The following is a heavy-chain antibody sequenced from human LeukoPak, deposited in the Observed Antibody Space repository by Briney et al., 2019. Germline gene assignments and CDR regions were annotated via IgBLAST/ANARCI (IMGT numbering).Heavy chain of an antibody. J-gene: IGHJ4*02. D-gene: IGHD6-13*01. CDR1: GFTFRSYA. Sequence: GGSLRLSCAASGFTFRSYAMSWVRQAPGKGLEWVPAISGSGESSHYADSVKGRFTISRDNSKKTLYLQMNSLRAEDTAVYYCAKVGAAATGYDYWGQGTLVAVSS. V-gene: IGHV3-23*01. CDR2: ISGSGESS. CDR3: AKVGAAATGYDY.